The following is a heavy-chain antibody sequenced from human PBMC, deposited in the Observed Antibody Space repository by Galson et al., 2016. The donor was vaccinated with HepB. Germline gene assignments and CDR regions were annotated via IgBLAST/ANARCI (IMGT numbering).Heavy chain of an antibody. Sequence: SLRLSCAASAFTFTNYGMNWVRQAPGKGLEWVGHIKAKSDGGTTDYASPVKGRFTISRDDAKNTLYLQMNTLRVEDTAVYYCTRETRWYFDLWGRGTLLTVSS. V-gene: IGHV3-15*05. CDR1: AFTFTNYG. CDR2: IKAKSDGGTT. J-gene: IGHJ2*01. D-gene: IGHD1-26*01. CDR3: TRETRWYFDL.